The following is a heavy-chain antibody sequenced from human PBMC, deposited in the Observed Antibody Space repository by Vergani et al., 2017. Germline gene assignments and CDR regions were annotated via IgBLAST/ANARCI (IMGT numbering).Heavy chain of an antibody. J-gene: IGHJ4*02. V-gene: IGHV1-8*01. CDR1: GYTFTSYD. CDR2: MNPNSGNT. CDR3: VTGRGIY. Sequence: QVQLAQSGAEVKKPGAPVKVSCKAAGYTFTSYDINWVRQATGQGLEWMGWMNPNSGNTGYAQKFQGRVTMTRKTSISTAYMELSSLRSDDTAVYYYVTGRGIYWGQGTLVTVSS. D-gene: IGHD6-13*01.